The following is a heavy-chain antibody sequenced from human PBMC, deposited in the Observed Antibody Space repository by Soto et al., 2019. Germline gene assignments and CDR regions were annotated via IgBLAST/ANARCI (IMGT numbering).Heavy chain of an antibody. V-gene: IGHV1-58*02. D-gene: IGHD3-3*01. Sequence: GASVKVSCKASGFTFTSSAMQWVRQARGQRLEWIGWIVVGSGNTNYAQKFQERVTITRDMSTSTAYMELSSLRSEDTAVYYCAADEYYDFWSCYSDAFDTWGQGTMVTVS. CDR1: GFTFTSSA. J-gene: IGHJ3*02. CDR2: IVVGSGNT. CDR3: AADEYYDFWSCYSDAFDT.